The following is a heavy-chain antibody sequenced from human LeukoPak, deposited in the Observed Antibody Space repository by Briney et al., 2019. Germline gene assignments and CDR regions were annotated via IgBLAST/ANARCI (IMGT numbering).Heavy chain of an antibody. CDR2: INQDGGEK. CDR3: AKDFHKRYYYDSSGYPPYFDY. D-gene: IGHD3-22*01. J-gene: IGHJ4*02. Sequence: PGGSLRLSCAASGFTFRSYWMSWVRQAPGKGLGWVANINQDGGEKYYVDSVKGRFTISRDNSKNTLYLQMNSLRAEDTAVYYCAKDFHKRYYYDSSGYPPYFDYWGQGTLVTVSS. V-gene: IGHV3-7*01. CDR1: GFTFRSYW.